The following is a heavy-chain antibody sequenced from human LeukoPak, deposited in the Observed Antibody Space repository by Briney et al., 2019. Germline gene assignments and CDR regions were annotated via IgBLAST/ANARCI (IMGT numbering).Heavy chain of an antibody. CDR2: ISSSGSTI. Sequence: WGSLRLSCAASGFKFSNYDMHWVRQAPGKGLEWVSYISSSGSTIYYADSVKGRFTISRDNAKNSLYLQMNSLRAEDTAVYYCAELGITMIGGVWGKGTTVTIPS. D-gene: IGHD3-10*02. J-gene: IGHJ6*04. CDR3: AELGITMIGGV. CDR1: GFKFSNYD. V-gene: IGHV3-48*03.